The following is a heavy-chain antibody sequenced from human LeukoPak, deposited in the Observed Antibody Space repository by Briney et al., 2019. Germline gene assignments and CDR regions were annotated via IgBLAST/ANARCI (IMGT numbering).Heavy chain of an antibody. V-gene: IGHV1-69*04. D-gene: IGHD3-22*01. Sequence: ASVKVSCKASGGTFSSYAISWVRQAPGQGLEWMGRIIPILGIANYAHKFQGRVTITADKSTSTAYMELSSLRSEDTAEYYCARGGPYYYDSSGYSSFDYWGQGTLVTVSS. CDR3: ARGGPYYYDSSGYSSFDY. CDR1: GGTFSSYA. J-gene: IGHJ4*02. CDR2: IIPILGIA.